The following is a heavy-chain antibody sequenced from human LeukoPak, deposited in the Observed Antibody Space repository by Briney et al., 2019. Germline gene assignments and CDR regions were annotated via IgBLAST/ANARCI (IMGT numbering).Heavy chain of an antibody. CDR2: IKQGGSEK. CDR1: GFTFSSYW. V-gene: IGHV3-7*01. CDR3: ARSSSERYCGGDSYPYDY. Sequence: GGSLRLSCAASGFTFSSYWMSWVRQAPGKGLEWVANIKQGGSEKYYVDSVKGRFTISRDNAKNSLYLQMNSLRAEDTAVYYCARSSSERYCGGDSYPYDYWGQGTLVTVSS. D-gene: IGHD2-21*02. J-gene: IGHJ4*02.